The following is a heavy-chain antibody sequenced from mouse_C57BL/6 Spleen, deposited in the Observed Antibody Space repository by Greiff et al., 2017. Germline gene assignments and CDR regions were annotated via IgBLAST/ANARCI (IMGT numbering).Heavy chain of an antibody. CDR1: GFTFTDYY. CDR3: ARYPYYAMDY. V-gene: IGHV7-3*01. CDR2: IRNKANGYKT. Sequence: EVNVVESGGGLVQPGGSLSLSCAASGFTFTDYYMSWVRQPPGKALEWLGFIRNKANGYKTEYSASVKGRFTISRDNSQSILYLQMNALRAEDSATYYCARYPYYAMDYWGQGTSVTVSS. J-gene: IGHJ4*01.